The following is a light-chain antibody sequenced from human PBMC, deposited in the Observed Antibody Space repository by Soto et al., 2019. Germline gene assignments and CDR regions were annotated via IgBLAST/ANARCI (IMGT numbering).Light chain of an antibody. Sequence: EVVLTQSPATLSVFPGERAALSFRASQSVSNNLAWYQQKPGQPPRLLIFGASTRATGIPARFSGSGSEAEFALTISTLQSEDFALYYCHQYNSWPPGTFGQGTKVDIK. CDR2: GAS. CDR3: HQYNSWPPGT. J-gene: IGKJ2*01. V-gene: IGKV3D-15*01. CDR1: QSVSNN.